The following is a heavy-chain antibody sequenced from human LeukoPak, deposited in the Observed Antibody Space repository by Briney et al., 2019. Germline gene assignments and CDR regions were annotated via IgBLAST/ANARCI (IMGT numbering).Heavy chain of an antibody. CDR2: ISSSSSYI. V-gene: IGHV3-21*04. CDR1: GFTFSSYS. CDR3: AKDSSMIVVVTHFDY. J-gene: IGHJ4*02. Sequence: AGGSLRLSCAASGFTFSSYSMNWVRQAPWKGLEWVSSISSSSSYIYYADSVKGRFTISRDNAKNSLYLQMNSLRAEDTAVYYCAKDSSMIVVVTHFDYWGQGTLVTVSS. D-gene: IGHD3-22*01.